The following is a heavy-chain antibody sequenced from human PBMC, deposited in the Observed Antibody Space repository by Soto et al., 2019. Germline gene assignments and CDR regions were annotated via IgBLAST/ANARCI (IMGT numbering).Heavy chain of an antibody. CDR1: GFTVSSNY. V-gene: IGHV3-53*01. D-gene: IGHD2-15*01. Sequence: GGSLRLSCAASGFTVSSNYMSWVRQAPGKGLEWVSVIYSGGSTYYADSVKGRFTISRDNSKNTLYLQMNSLRAEDTAVYYCAKVTVVVVAAGSAFDYWGQGTLVTVSS. CDR2: IYSGGST. J-gene: IGHJ4*02. CDR3: AKVTVVVVAAGSAFDY.